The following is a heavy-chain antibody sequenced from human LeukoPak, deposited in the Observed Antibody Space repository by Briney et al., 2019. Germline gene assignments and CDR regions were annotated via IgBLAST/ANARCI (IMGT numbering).Heavy chain of an antibody. D-gene: IGHD3-22*01. CDR1: GFTFSSYW. V-gene: IGHV3-7*03. J-gene: IGHJ4*02. Sequence: GGSLRLSCAASGFTFSSYWMSWVRQAPGKGLEWVANIKQDGSEKYYVDSVKGRFTISRDNAKNSLYLQMNSLRAEDTALYYCAKDIEQRNYYDSSLYYFDYWGQGTLVTVSS. CDR3: AKDIEQRNYYDSSLYYFDY. CDR2: IKQDGSEK.